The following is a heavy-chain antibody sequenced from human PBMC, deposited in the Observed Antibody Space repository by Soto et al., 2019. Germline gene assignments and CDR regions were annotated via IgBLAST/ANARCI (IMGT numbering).Heavy chain of an antibody. D-gene: IGHD3-10*01. V-gene: IGHV4-59*01. Sequence: SETLSLTCTVSGGSINNYYWSWIRQPPGKGLEWIGFIYYSGSTNYNPSLKSRVTISVDTSKNQFSLKLSSVTAADTAVYYCARSRDLPYYYGSGSYSYFFDYWGQGTLVTVSS. CDR3: ARSRDLPYYYGSGSYSYFFDY. CDR1: GGSINNYY. CDR2: IYYSGST. J-gene: IGHJ4*02.